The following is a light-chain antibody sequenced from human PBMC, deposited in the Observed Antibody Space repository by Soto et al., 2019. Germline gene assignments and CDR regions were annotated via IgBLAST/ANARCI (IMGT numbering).Light chain of an antibody. CDR3: QQYGNSPQT. CDR2: GAT. J-gene: IGKJ1*01. Sequence: EIVMTQSPATLSVSPGERATLSCRASQSVSSNLAWYQQKPVQAPRLLIYGATSRATGIPYTFSGSGSGTDFTLTISRLEPEDFAVYYCQQYGNSPQTFGQGTKVDIK. CDR1: QSVSSN. V-gene: IGKV3-20*01.